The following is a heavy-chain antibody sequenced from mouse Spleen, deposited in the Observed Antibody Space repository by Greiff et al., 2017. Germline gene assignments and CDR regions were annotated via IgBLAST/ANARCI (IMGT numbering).Heavy chain of an antibody. CDR2: INPSSGYT. D-gene: IGHD2-1*01. CDR3: AREGYYGNYWFAY. V-gene: IGHV1-4*01. J-gene: IGHJ3*01. Sequence: QVQLKQSGAELARPGASVKMSCKASGYTFTSYTMHWVKQRPGQGLEWIGYINPSSGYTNYNQKFKDKATLTADKSSSTAYMQLSSLTSEDSAVYYCAREGYYGNYWFAYWGQGTLVNVSA. CDR1: GYTFTSYT.